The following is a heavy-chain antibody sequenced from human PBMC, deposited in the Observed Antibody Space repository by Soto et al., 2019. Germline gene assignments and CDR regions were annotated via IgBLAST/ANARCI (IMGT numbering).Heavy chain of an antibody. D-gene: IGHD6-19*01. CDR1: GYSFTSYW. Sequence: GESLKISCKGSGYSFTSYWISWVRQMPGKGLEWMGRIDPSDSYTNYNPSFQGHVTISADKSISTAYLQWSSLKASDTATYYCARPSIAVAGRLGYYGMDVWGQGTTVTVSS. CDR3: ARPSIAVAGRLGYYGMDV. J-gene: IGHJ6*02. V-gene: IGHV5-10-1*01. CDR2: IDPSDSYT.